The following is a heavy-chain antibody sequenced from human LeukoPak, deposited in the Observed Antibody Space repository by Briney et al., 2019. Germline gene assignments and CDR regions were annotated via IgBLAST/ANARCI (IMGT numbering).Heavy chain of an antibody. V-gene: IGHV4-59*01. D-gene: IGHD1-26*01. CDR2: FSYSGST. J-gene: IGHJ4*02. Sequence: NPSETLSLTCSVSGVSISTYYWIWIRQPPAKGLEWMGFFSYSGSTKYNPSLKSRVTMSVDTSKNQFSLKLSSVTAADTAVYYCARMYSGTSYYFDYRGQGTLVTVSS. CDR1: GVSISTYY. CDR3: ARMYSGTSYYFDY.